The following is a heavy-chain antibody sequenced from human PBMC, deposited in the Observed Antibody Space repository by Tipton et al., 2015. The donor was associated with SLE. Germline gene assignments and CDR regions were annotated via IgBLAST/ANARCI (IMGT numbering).Heavy chain of an antibody. J-gene: IGHJ4*02. CDR2: IYSGGST. D-gene: IGHD6-13*01. CDR1: GFTVSSNY. V-gene: IGHV3-53*05. Sequence: SLRLSCAASGFTVSSNYMSWVRQAPGKGLEWVSVIYSGGSTYYADSVKGRFPISRDNSKNTLYLQMNSLRAEDTAVYYCARADMGIAAAGVWGQGTLVTVSS. CDR3: ARADMGIAAAGV.